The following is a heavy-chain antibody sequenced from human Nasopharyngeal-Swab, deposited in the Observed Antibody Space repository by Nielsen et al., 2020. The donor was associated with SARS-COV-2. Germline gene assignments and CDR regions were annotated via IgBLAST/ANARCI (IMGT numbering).Heavy chain of an antibody. J-gene: IGHJ4*02. D-gene: IGHD5-12*01. CDR1: GFTFSSYA. Sequence: GESLKISCVASGFTFSSYAMTWVRQAPGKGLEWVSTISGSGGSTYYADSLRGRFTISRDNSKNTVYLQLNSLGAEDTAVYYCAKDGREWLPSYWGQGTLVTVSS. CDR2: ISGSGGST. V-gene: IGHV3-23*01. CDR3: AKDGREWLPSY.